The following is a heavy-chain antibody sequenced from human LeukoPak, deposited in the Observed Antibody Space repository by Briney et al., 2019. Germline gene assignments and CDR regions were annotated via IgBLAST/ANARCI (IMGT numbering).Heavy chain of an antibody. CDR2: IKQDGSEK. J-gene: IGHJ6*04. Sequence: PGGSLRLSSAASGFTFSSYAMNWVRHAPGKGLGWVANIKQDGSEKYYVDSVKGRFTISRDNAKNSLYLQMNSLRAEDTAVYYCAREWDEPSYQLRYFDWFYYYYGMDVWGKGTTVTVSS. V-gene: IGHV3-7*03. CDR1: GFTFSSYA. CDR3: AREWDEPSYQLRYFDWFYYYYGMDV. D-gene: IGHD3-9*01.